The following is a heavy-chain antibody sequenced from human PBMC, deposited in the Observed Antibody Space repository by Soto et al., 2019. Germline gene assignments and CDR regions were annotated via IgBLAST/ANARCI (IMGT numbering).Heavy chain of an antibody. CDR3: AKRRGAGGHFDY. CDR1: GSPLRSYA. CDR2: VSIGGST. J-gene: IGHJ4*02. V-gene: IGHV3-23*01. Sequence: GGSWRLSCAALGSPLRSYAMGWVGQGPGKGLEWVAVVSIGGSTHYADSVRGRFTISRDNSKNTLSLQMNSLTAEDTAVYFCAKRRGAGGHFDYWGQGALVTVSS. D-gene: IGHD2-15*01.